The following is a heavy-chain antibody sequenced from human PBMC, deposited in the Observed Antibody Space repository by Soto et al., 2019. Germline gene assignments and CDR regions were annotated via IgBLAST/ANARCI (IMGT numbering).Heavy chain of an antibody. CDR2: ISGSGGTT. J-gene: IGHJ4*02. V-gene: IGHV3-23*01. Sequence: GGSLRLSCAASGFTFSAYAMSWVRQAPGKGLEWVSVISGSGGTTYYADSVKGRFTISRDNSKNTLYVQMNSLRAEDTAVYYCAKVRESVAAGHFDSWGQGTVVTVSS. CDR1: GFTFSAYA. CDR3: AKVRESVAAGHFDS. D-gene: IGHD6-13*01.